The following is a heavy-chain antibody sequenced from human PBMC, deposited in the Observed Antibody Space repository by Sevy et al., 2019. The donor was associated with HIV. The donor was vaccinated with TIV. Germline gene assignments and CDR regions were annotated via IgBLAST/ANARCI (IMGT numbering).Heavy chain of an antibody. CDR3: ARVGFNWYDVDS. CDR1: GGSMSTYY. J-gene: IGHJ4*02. D-gene: IGHD1-20*01. Sequence: SETLSLTCTVSGGSMSTYYWSWIRQPPGKGLEWIGYIYYSGSTNYNPSLKSRLTMSVDTSKNQFSLKLSSVTAADTAVYYCARVGFNWYDVDSWGQGTLVTVSS. CDR2: IYYSGST. V-gene: IGHV4-59*01.